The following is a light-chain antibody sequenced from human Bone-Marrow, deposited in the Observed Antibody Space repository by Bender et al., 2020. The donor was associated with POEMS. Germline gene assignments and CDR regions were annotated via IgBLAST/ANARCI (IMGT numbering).Light chain of an antibody. CDR1: SNDVGAHNY. V-gene: IGLV2-8*01. CDR3: QSYDNSLGGWV. Sequence: QSALTQPPSASGSPGQSVTISCTGSSNDVGAHNYVSWYQQHPGKAPDLIIYEVNERPSGVPDRFSGSKSGTSASLAITGLQAEDEGDYYCQSYDNSLGGWVFGGGTKLTVL. J-gene: IGLJ3*02. CDR2: EVN.